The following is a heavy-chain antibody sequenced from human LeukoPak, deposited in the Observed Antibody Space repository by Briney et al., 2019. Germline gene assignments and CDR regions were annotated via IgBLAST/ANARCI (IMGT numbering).Heavy chain of an antibody. CDR1: GGSISSGGYY. CDR3: AREESGARTIDY. D-gene: IGHD1-1*01. J-gene: IGHJ4*02. V-gene: IGHV4-61*02. Sequence: SQTLSLTCTVSGGSISSGGYYWSWIRQPAGKGLEWIGRIYTSGSTNYNPSLKTRVTISVDTSKNQFSLRLSSVTAADTAVYYCAREESGARTIDYWGQGTLVTVSS. CDR2: IYTSGST.